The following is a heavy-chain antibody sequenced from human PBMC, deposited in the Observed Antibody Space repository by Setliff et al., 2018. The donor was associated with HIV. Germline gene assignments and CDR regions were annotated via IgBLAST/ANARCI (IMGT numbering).Heavy chain of an antibody. CDR1: GGSISSHY. CDR2: IYYSGST. V-gene: IGHV4-59*11. CDR3: AREYRNRNYYYYYMDV. Sequence: SETLSLTCTVSGGSISSHYWNWIRQPPGKGLEWIGYIYYSGSTNYNPSLKSRVTISVDTSKNQFSLKLSSVTAADTAVYYCAREYRNRNYYYYYMDVWGKGTTVTVSS. D-gene: IGHD1-1*01. J-gene: IGHJ6*03.